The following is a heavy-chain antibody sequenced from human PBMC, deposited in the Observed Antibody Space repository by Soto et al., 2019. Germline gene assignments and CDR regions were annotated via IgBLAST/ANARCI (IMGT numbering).Heavy chain of an antibody. V-gene: IGHV5-51*01. J-gene: IGHJ6*02. CDR1: RKRITRYG. CDR2: IYPGDSDN. CDR3: ARQGVHPVWSGYSSTCGMDV. Sequence: RTISCRGCRKRITRYGLALVRHLPRKGLESMGIIYPGDSDNRYSPSFKGQVTISADKSISTAYLQWSSLKASDTAMYYCARQGVHPVWSGYSSTCGMDVWGQGNTVTIS. D-gene: IGHD3-3*01.